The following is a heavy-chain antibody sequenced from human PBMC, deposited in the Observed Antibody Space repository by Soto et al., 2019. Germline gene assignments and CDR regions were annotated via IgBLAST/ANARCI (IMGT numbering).Heavy chain of an antibody. CDR2: IKSKTDGETT. Sequence: EVQLVQSGGGLVKPGGSLRLSCAASGLIFSNAWMNWVRQAPGQGLEWVGRIKSKTDGETTDYAAPVKGRFTISRDDSKDTLYLQMDSVKTEDSAVYYCTTGPTWGLYPPPDYWGQGTLVTVSS. J-gene: IGHJ4*02. V-gene: IGHV3-15*07. CDR3: TTGPTWGLYPPPDY. D-gene: IGHD2-21*01. CDR1: GLIFSNAW.